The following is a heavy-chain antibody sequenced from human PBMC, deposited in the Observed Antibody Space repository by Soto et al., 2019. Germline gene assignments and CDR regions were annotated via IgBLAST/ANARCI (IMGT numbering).Heavy chain of an antibody. J-gene: IGHJ6*03. Sequence: QVQLQESGPGLVRPSETLSLTCTVSGGSFSSYYWTWIRQSPGKGLEWIGYIYYSGSTDYNPSLRGRRAISIDPSKNQFSLRLNSMTAADTAVYYCAGRDCSGTNCYYLDYYYMDVWGKGTTVTVSS. V-gene: IGHV4-59*08. CDR3: AGRDCSGTNCYYLDYYYMDV. CDR2: IYYSGST. D-gene: IGHD2-2*01. CDR1: GGSFSSYY.